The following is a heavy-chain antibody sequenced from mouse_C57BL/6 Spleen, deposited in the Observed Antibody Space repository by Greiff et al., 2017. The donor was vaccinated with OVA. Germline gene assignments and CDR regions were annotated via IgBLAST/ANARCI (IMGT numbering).Heavy chain of an antibody. CDR3: ARHDGCGY. V-gene: IGHV1-81*01. CDR1: GYTFTSYC. CDR2: IYPRSGNT. D-gene: IGHD2-12*01. Sequence: VQLQQSGAELVRPGASVKLSCKASGYTFTSYCISWVKQRTGQGLEWIGEIYPRSGNTYYNEKFKGKATLTADKSSSTAYMQLRRLTSADSAVYFCARHDGCGYWGKGTTLTVSS. J-gene: IGHJ2*01.